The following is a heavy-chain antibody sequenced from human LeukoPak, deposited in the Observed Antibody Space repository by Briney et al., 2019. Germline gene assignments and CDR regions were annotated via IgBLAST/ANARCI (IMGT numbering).Heavy chain of an antibody. CDR1: GGTFSSYA. J-gene: IGHJ4*02. D-gene: IGHD1-20*01. Sequence: SVKVSCKASGGTFSSYAISWVRQAPGQGLEWMGRIIPILGIANYAQKFQGRVTMTRDTSTSTVYMELSSLRSEDTAVYYCATRTNNWNDVPFDYWGQGTLVTVSS. V-gene: IGHV1-69*04. CDR3: ATRTNNWNDVPFDY. CDR2: IIPILGIA.